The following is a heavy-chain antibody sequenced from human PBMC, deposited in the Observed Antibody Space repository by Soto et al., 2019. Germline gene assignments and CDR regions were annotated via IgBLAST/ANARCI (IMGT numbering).Heavy chain of an antibody. CDR2: INPYNGHT. V-gene: IGHV1-18*01. D-gene: IGHD3-22*01. Sequence: QVQLVQSGAEVKKPGASVKVSCKASGYTFTSYGISWVRQAPGQGLEWMGWINPYNGHTYYAQNLQGRVTMTTDTSSNTAYMELRSLRSVDTALYDCARDDSTGYPVPYDYWGQGTLVTVSS. J-gene: IGHJ4*02. CDR3: ARDDSTGYPVPYDY. CDR1: GYTFTSYG.